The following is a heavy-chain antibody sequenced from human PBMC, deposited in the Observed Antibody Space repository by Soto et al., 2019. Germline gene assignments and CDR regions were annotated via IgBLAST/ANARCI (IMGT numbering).Heavy chain of an antibody. Sequence: QVQLVESGGGVVQPGRSLRLSCAASGFTFSSYGMHWVRQAPGKGLEWVAVIWYDGSNKYYADSVKGRFTISRDNSKNTVYLQMSSLRAEDTAVYYCARDPLLYGDTLYYMDVWGKGTTVTVSS. V-gene: IGHV3-33*01. D-gene: IGHD4-17*01. CDR3: ARDPLLYGDTLYYMDV. CDR1: GFTFSSYG. CDR2: IWYDGSNK. J-gene: IGHJ6*03.